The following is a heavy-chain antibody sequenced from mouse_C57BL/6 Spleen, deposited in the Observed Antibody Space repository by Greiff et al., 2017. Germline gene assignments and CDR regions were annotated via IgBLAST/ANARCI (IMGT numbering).Heavy chain of an antibody. D-gene: IGHD2-4*01. V-gene: IGHV2-2*01. CDR2: IWSGGST. CDR3: ARKEYDYGGYFDV. CDR1: GFSLTSYG. J-gene: IGHJ1*03. Sequence: VKLMESGPGLVQPSQSLSITCTVSGFSLTSYGVHWVRQSPGKGLEWLGVIWSGGSTDYNAAFISRLSISKDNSKSQVFFKMNSLQADDTAIYYCARKEYDYGGYFDVWGTGTTVTVSS.